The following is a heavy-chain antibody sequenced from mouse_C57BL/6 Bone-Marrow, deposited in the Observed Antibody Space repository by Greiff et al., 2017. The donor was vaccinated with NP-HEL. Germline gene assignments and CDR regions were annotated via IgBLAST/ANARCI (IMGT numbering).Heavy chain of an antibody. V-gene: IGHV5-4*01. J-gene: IGHJ2*01. Sequence: EVQVVESGGGLVKPGGSLILSCAASGFTFSSYAMSWVRQTPEKRLAWVATISDGGSYTYYPDNVKGRFTISRDNAMNNLYLQMSQLKSDETAMYYCARECFDYWGQGTTLTVSS. CDR2: ISDGGSYT. CDR3: ARECFDY. CDR1: GFTFSSYA.